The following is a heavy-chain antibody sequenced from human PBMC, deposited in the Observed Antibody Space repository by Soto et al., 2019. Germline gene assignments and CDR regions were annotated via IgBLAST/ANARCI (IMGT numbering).Heavy chain of an antibody. CDR1: GGTFSRYT. Sequence: SVKVSCKASGGTFSRYTISWVRQAPGQGLEWMGRIIPILGIANYAQKFQGRVTITADKSTSTAYMELSSLRSEDTAVYYCARAERNKCCSSTSCYFFCPLDYWGQGTLVTVSS. J-gene: IGHJ4*02. CDR3: ARAERNKCCSSTSCYFFCPLDY. CDR2: IIPILGIA. D-gene: IGHD2-2*01. V-gene: IGHV1-69*02.